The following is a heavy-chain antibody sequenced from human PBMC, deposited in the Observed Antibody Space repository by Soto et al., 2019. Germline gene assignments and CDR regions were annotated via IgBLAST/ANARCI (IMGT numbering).Heavy chain of an antibody. CDR1: GFTFSDYY. Sequence: GGSLSLSCAASGFTFSDYYMSWIRQAPGKGLDWVSYISSSSSYTNYADSVKGRFTISRDNSKNTLYLQMNSLRAEDTAVYYCARDWEVAAPGNYYYYGMDVWGQGTTVTVSS. J-gene: IGHJ6*02. D-gene: IGHD2-15*01. V-gene: IGHV3-11*06. CDR3: ARDWEVAAPGNYYYYGMDV. CDR2: ISSSSSYT.